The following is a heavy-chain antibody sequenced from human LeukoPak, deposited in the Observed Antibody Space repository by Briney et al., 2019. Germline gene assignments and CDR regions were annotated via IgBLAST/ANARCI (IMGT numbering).Heavy chain of an antibody. CDR3: ASAAGPFDN. J-gene: IGHJ4*02. CDR1: GFTVSSNY. D-gene: IGHD6-13*01. Sequence: GGSLRLSCAASGFTVSSNYMSWVRQAPGKGLEWVAVIWFDGSNKYYADSVKGRFTTSRDNSKNTLYLQMNSLRAEDTAVYYCASAAGPFDNWGQGTLVTVSS. CDR2: IWFDGSNK. V-gene: IGHV3-33*08.